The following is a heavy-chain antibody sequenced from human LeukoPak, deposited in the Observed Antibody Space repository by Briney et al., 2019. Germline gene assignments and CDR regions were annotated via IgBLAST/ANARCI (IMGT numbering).Heavy chain of an antibody. Sequence: PGGSLRLSCTVSGFTFTNYWMTWVRQAPGKGLEWVANIDQDATEKYYVDSVVGRFTISRDNAKNLLYLQMNSLRVEDTAVYYCAKSGGFFDTWGQGILVTVSS. CDR3: AKSGGFFDT. CDR2: IDQDATEK. J-gene: IGHJ4*02. V-gene: IGHV3-7*01. CDR1: GFTFTNYW. D-gene: IGHD1-26*01.